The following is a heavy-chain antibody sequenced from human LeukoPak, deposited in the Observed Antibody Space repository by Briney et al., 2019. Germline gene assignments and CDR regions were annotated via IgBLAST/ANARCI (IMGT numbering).Heavy chain of an antibody. D-gene: IGHD4-17*01. J-gene: IGHJ3*02. CDR2: IVVGSGNT. Sequence: SVKVSCKASGFTFTSSAVQWVRQARGQRLEWIGWIVVGSGNTNYAQKFQERVTITRDMSTSTAYMELSSLRSEDTAVYYCARPSYLSGDYADAFDIWGQGTMVTVSS. CDR3: ARPSYLSGDYADAFDI. V-gene: IGHV1-58*01. CDR1: GFTFTSSA.